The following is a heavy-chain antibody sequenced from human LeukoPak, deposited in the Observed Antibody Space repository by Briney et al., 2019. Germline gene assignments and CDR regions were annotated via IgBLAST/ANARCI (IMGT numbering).Heavy chain of an antibody. D-gene: IGHD3-16*01. CDR3: ARGSDFGDNWFDP. J-gene: IGHJ5*02. CDR2: IYYSGST. V-gene: IGHV4-59*11. CDR1: GGSISSHY. Sequence: PSETLSLTCTVSGGSISSHYWSWIRQPPGKGLEWIGYIYYSGSTNYNPSLKSRVTISVDTSKNQFSLKLSSVTAADTAVYYCARGSDFGDNWFDPWGQGTLVTVSS.